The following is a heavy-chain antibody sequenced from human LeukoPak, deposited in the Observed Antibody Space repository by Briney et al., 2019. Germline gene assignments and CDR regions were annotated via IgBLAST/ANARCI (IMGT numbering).Heavy chain of an antibody. CDR3: ARERAACGGDCNDY. CDR2: ISSSSSYI. Sequence: GGSLRLSCAASGFTFSSYSMNWVRQAPGKGLEWVSSISSSSSYIYYADSVKGRFTISRDNAKNSLYLQMNSLRAEDTAVYYCARERAACGGDCNDYWGQGTLVTVSS. J-gene: IGHJ4*02. CDR1: GFTFSSYS. D-gene: IGHD2-21*02. V-gene: IGHV3-21*01.